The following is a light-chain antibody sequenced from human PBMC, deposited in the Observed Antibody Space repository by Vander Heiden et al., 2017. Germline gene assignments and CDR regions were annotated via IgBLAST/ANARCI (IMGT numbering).Light chain of an antibody. Sequence: SVLTQPPSASGTPGPRVTISCSGSSSNIGSNTVNWYQQLPGTAPKLLIYSNNQRPSGVPDRFSGSKSGTSASLAISGLQSEEEADYYCAAWDDSLNGPVFGGGTKLTVL. V-gene: IGLV1-44*01. CDR2: SNN. CDR3: AAWDDSLNGPV. CDR1: SSNIGSNT. J-gene: IGLJ2*01.